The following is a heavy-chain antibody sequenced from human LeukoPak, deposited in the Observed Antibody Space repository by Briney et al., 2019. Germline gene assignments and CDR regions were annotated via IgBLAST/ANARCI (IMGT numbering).Heavy chain of an antibody. J-gene: IGHJ3*02. D-gene: IGHD1-26*01. V-gene: IGHV3-21*01. CDR1: GFTFSSYS. Sequence: GGSLRLSCAASGFTFSSYSMNWVRQAPGKGLEWVSSISSSSSYIYYTDSVKGRFTISRDNAKNSLYLQMNSLRAEDTAVYYCARDSGIYYGFDAFDIWGQGTMVTVSS. CDR3: ARDSGIYYGFDAFDI. CDR2: ISSSSSYI.